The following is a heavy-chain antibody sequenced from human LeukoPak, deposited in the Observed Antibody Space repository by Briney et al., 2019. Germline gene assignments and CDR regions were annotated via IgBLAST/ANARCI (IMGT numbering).Heavy chain of an antibody. D-gene: IGHD4-17*01. V-gene: IGHV1-69*04. CDR2: IIPIFGIA. J-gene: IGHJ4*02. CDR1: GGTFSSYA. CDR3: ARGDLRILDY. Sequence: GSSVKVSCKASGGTFSSYAISWVRQAPGQGLEWMGRIIPIFGIANYAQKFQSRVTITADKSTSTAYMELSSLRSEDTAVYYCARGDLRILDYWGQGTLVTVSS.